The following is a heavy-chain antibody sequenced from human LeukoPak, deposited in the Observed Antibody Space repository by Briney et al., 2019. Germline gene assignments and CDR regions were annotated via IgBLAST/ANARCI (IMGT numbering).Heavy chain of an antibody. D-gene: IGHD3-10*01. CDR2: ISYDGGIT. CDR3: ARDSTYYYASGSSGPHYFDF. Sequence: GGTLSLSCAASGFTFSSYAMHWVRQAPGKGLEWVAVISYDGGITNYADSVKGRFTISRDNSKNTLYLQLNSLRAEDAAVYYCARDSTYYYASGSSGPHYFDFWGQGTLVTVFS. V-gene: IGHV3-30*01. CDR1: GFTFSSYA. J-gene: IGHJ4*02.